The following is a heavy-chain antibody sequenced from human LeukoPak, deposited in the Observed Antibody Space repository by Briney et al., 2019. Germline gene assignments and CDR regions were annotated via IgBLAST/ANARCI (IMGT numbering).Heavy chain of an antibody. CDR3: ARQLYVSGSYYAPMDV. CDR1: GGSISSGSYY. CDR2: LYYSGTT. J-gene: IGHJ6*03. V-gene: IGHV4-39*01. Sequence: PSETLSLTCTVSGGSISSGSYYWGWIRQPPGKGLEWIGSLYYSGTTYYNPSLKSRVTISVDTSKNQFSLKLSSVTAADTALYFCARQLYVSGSYYAPMDVWGKGTTVTISS. D-gene: IGHD3-10*01.